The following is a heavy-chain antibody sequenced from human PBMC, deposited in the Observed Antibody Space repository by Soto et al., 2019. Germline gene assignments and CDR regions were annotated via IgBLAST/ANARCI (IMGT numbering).Heavy chain of an antibody. CDR1: GFTFRSYG. CDR2: IWFDGSKK. CDR3: ARDRLVPYGYGMDV. D-gene: IGHD2-2*01. J-gene: IGHJ6*02. Sequence: GGSLRLSCAASGFTFRSYGIHWVRQAPGKGLEWVAHIWFDGSKKYYVDSVKGRFAVSRDNSKNTPYLQMNSLRVEDTAVYYCARDRLVPYGYGMDVWGQGTTVTVSS. V-gene: IGHV3-33*01.